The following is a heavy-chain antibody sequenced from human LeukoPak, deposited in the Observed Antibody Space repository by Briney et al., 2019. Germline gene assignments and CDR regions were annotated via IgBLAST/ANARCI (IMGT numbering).Heavy chain of an antibody. J-gene: IGHJ4*02. CDR2: ISSSSSYI. CDR3: ARDVTNIVATDY. V-gene: IGHV3-21*01. CDR1: GFTFSSYS. Sequence: GSLRLSCAASGFTFSSYSMNWVRQAPGKGLEWVSSISSSSSYIYYADSVKGRFTISRDNAKNSLYLQMNSLRAEDTAVYYCARDVTNIVATDYWGQGTLVTVSS. D-gene: IGHD5-12*01.